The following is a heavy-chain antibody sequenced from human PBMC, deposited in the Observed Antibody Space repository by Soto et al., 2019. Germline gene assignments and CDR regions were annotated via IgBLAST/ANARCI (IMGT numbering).Heavy chain of an antibody. Sequence: EVQLVESGGGLVQPGGSLRLSCSASGFTFSSYDMRWVRQGTGKGLEWVSAIGTTGDTYYAGSVKGRFTISRENAKNSLYLQMNSLRAGDTAIYFCARAIGPTLFDYWGQGTLVTVSS. V-gene: IGHV3-13*04. CDR3: ARAIGPTLFDY. CDR1: GFTFSSYD. CDR2: IGTTGDT. J-gene: IGHJ4*02. D-gene: IGHD3-22*01.